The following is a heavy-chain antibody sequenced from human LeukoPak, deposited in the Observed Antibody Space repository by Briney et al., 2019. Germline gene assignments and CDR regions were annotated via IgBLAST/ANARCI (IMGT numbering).Heavy chain of an antibody. CDR2: ISVGSGDST. CDR3: ARERPSKKLGYCRTNCCSQDY. Sequence: GGSLRLSCTASGFTFSSRAMSWVRQAPGKGLHWVSAISVGSGDSTYYADSVKGRFTISRDNSRNTLYLQMNSLRPEDPAVYYCARERPSKKLGYCRTNCCSQDYWGQGTLVTVSA. CDR1: GFTFSSRA. V-gene: IGHV3-23*01. J-gene: IGHJ4*02. D-gene: IGHD2-15*01.